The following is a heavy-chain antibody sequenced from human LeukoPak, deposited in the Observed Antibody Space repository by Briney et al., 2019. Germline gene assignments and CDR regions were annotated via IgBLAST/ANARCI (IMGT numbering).Heavy chain of an antibody. D-gene: IGHD1-26*01. J-gene: IGHJ6*02. CDR1: GFTFSSYG. Sequence: GGSLRLSCAASGFTFSSYGMHWVRQAPGKGLEWVAVIWYDGSNKYYADSVKGRFTISRDNSKNTLYLQMNSLRAEDTAVYYCARVGAPPTVYYGMDVWGQGTTVTVSS. V-gene: IGHV3-33*01. CDR3: ARVGAPPTVYYGMDV. CDR2: IWYDGSNK.